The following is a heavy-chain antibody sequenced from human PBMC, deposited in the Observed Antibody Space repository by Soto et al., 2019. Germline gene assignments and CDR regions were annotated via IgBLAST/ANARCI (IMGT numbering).Heavy chain of an antibody. J-gene: IGHJ4*02. Sequence: QVQLVQSGAEVKKPGSSVKVSCKASGGTFSSYTISWVRQAPGQGLEWMGRIIPILGIANYAQKFQGRVTITADKSTSAAYMELSSLRSEDTAVYYCASSLRPPDLDYWGQGTLVTVSS. CDR2: IIPILGIA. V-gene: IGHV1-69*02. CDR1: GGTFSSYT. CDR3: ASSLRPPDLDY. D-gene: IGHD2-15*01.